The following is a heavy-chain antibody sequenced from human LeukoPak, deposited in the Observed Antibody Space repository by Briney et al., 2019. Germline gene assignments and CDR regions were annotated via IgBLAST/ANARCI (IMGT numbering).Heavy chain of an antibody. CDR3: AREGRGAAAGMDY. CDR2: IYYSGNT. D-gene: IGHD6-13*01. V-gene: IGHV4-59*01. Sequence: PSETLSLTCTVSGGSISSYYWSWIRQPPGKGLEWIGYIYYSGNTNYNPSLTSRGTISVDTTKKQCSLNLRSVTAADTAVYYCAREGRGAAAGMDYWGQGSLVTVSS. J-gene: IGHJ4*02. CDR1: GGSISSYY.